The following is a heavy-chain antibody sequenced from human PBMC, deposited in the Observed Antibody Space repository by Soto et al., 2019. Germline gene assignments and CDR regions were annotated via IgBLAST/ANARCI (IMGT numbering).Heavy chain of an antibody. D-gene: IGHD3-10*01. CDR2: INSNERNK. CDR1: GFTFGNSA. Sequence: GGSLRLSCSASGFTFGNSAMHWVRQTPGRGLEYVAFINSNERNKFYGESVKGRFTVSRDNAKNTLYLQMSSLRTDDTAVYYCGKDSEPHPYRSGSYPPYWRPGTRVTVSS. J-gene: IGHJ4*01. CDR3: GKDSEPHPYRSGSYPPY. V-gene: IGHV3-64D*06.